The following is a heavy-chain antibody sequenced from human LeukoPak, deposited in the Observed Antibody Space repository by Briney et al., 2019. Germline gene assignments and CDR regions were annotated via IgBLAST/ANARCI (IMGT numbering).Heavy chain of an antibody. V-gene: IGHV5-51*01. J-gene: IGHJ6*02. CDR1: GYSFTSYW. Sequence: GESLKISCKGSGYSFTSYWIGWVRQMPGKGLEWMGIIYPGDSDTRYSPSSQGQVTISADKSISTAYLQWRSLKASDTAMYYCARRQASCTNGVCYTLYGMDVWGQGTTVTVSS. CDR3: ARRQASCTNGVCYTLYGMDV. D-gene: IGHD2-8*01. CDR2: IYPGDSDT.